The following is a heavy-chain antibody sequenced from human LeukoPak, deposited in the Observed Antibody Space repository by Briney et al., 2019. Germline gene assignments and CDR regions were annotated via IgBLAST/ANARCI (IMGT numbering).Heavy chain of an antibody. V-gene: IGHV3-30*02. J-gene: IGHJ4*02. D-gene: IGHD2-21*01. CDR1: GFIFTTHG. Sequence: GGSLRLSCVASGFIFTTHGMHWVRQAPGKRPQWVVFIRNDGSDKYYADSVKGRFTISRDTSKNTLYVQMSSLRPEDTALYYCARDADWAFDYWGQGTLVTVSS. CDR3: ARDADWAFDY. CDR2: IRNDGSDK.